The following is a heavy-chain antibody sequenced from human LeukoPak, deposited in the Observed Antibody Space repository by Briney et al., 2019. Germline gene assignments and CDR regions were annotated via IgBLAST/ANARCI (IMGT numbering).Heavy chain of an antibody. D-gene: IGHD3-3*01. Sequence: GESLKISCKGSGYSFTSYWIGWVRQMPRKGLEWMGIIYPGDSDTRYSPSFQGQVTISADKSISTAYLQWSSLKASDTAMYYCARRKRVTIFGVVNRSYYYMDVWGKGTTVTVSS. J-gene: IGHJ6*03. V-gene: IGHV5-51*01. CDR1: GYSFTSYW. CDR3: ARRKRVTIFGVVNRSYYYMDV. CDR2: IYPGDSDT.